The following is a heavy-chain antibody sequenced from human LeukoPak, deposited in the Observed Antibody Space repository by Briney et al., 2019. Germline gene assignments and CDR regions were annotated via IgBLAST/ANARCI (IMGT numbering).Heavy chain of an antibody. Sequence: SVKVSCKASGGTFSSYAISWVRQAPGQGLGWMGAIIPIFGTANYAQKFQGRVTITADESTSTAYMELSSLRSEDTAVYYCARGGSPSIAAAGTVLQTFDYWGQGTLVTVSS. CDR2: IIPIFGTA. J-gene: IGHJ4*02. CDR1: GGTFSSYA. CDR3: ARGGSPSIAAAGTVLQTFDY. V-gene: IGHV1-69*01. D-gene: IGHD6-13*01.